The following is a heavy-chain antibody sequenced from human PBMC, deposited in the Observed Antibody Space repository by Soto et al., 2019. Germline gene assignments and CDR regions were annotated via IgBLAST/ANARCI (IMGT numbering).Heavy chain of an antibody. Sequence: GGSLRLSCATSGLTFSNYAMSWVRQAPGGGLEWVSSTRGSSSTTYYADSVRGRFTISRDRSKNTLYLQMSSLRAEDTALYYCAKNQERELPRVIDFWGQGTLVTVSS. CDR2: TRGSSSTT. CDR3: AKNQERELPRVIDF. D-gene: IGHD1-7*01. CDR1: GLTFSNYA. J-gene: IGHJ4*02. V-gene: IGHV3-23*01.